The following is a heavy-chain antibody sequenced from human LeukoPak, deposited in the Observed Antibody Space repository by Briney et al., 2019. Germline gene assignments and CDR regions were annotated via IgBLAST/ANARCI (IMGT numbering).Heavy chain of an antibody. J-gene: IGHJ3*01. CDR1: GYSLRTYD. D-gene: IGHD2-8*02. CDR3: ARAARFLESTGAHAFDL. Sequence: QPGGSLRLSCAASGYSLRTYDMHWVRQGTEKGLEWVSGIGVRGDTHYPGSVKGRFTISRENAENSLYLQMNSLRVGDTAVYYCARAARFLESTGAHAFDLWGQGTMVTVSS. CDR2: IGVRGDT. V-gene: IGHV3-13*01.